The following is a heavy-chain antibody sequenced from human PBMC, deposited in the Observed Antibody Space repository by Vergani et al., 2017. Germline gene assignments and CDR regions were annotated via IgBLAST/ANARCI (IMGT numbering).Heavy chain of an antibody. J-gene: IGHJ4*02. V-gene: IGHV3-23*01. CDR2: IKNTGDST. D-gene: IGHD5-24*01. CDR1: GFTFSSPA. Sequence: EVQLLQSEGAVVQPGGSLRLSCVASGFTFSSPAMSWVRQAQGQGLEWVSSIKNTGDSTNYADSVKGRFTISRDNSKNTLYLQKNSLRDEDTAVYYCGRRSDNYNWCQGTLVTVSS. CDR3: GRRSDNYN.